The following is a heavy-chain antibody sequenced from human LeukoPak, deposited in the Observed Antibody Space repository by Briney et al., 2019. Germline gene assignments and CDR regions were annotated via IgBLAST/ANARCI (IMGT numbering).Heavy chain of an antibody. D-gene: IGHD1-14*01. CDR3: ASYRIYYYYGIDV. CDR2: INHSGST. J-gene: IGHJ6*02. Sequence: SETLSLTCAVYGGSFSDYYWSWIREPPGEGLEWIGEINHSGSTNYNPSLKSRVTISVDTSKNQFSLKLSSVTAADTAVYYCASYRIYYYYGIDVWGQGPTVTVSS. CDR1: GGSFSDYY. V-gene: IGHV4-34*01.